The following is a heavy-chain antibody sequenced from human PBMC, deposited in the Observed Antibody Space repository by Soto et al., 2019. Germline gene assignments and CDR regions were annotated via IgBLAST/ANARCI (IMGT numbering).Heavy chain of an antibody. CDR1: GFTFNSYA. V-gene: IGHV3-23*01. Sequence: GSLRLSCAASGFTFNSYAMSWVRQAPGKGLEWVSAISGSGGSTYYADSVKGRFTISRDNSKNTLYLQMNSLRAEDTAVYYCAITRRGYSYGPFDYWGQGTLVTVSS. D-gene: IGHD5-18*01. J-gene: IGHJ4*02. CDR3: AITRRGYSYGPFDY. CDR2: ISGSGGST.